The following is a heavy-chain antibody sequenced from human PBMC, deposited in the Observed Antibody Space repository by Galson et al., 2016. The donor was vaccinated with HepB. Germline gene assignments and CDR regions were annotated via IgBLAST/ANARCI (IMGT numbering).Heavy chain of an antibody. D-gene: IGHD4-17*01. CDR3: ARDPLRYGDRHFDY. CDR1: GFTFSNYA. CDR2: ISYDGSNK. J-gene: IGHJ4*02. V-gene: IGHV3-30-3*01. Sequence: SLRLSCAASGFTFSNYAMHWVRQAPGKGLEWVAIISYDGSNKYYADSVKGRFTISRDNSKNTLYLQMNILRAEDTAVYYCARDPLRYGDRHFDYWGQGILVTVSS.